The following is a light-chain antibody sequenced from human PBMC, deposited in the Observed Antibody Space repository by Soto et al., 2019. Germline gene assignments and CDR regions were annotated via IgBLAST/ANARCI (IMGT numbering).Light chain of an antibody. V-gene: IGKV4-1*01. J-gene: IGKJ1*01. CDR2: WAS. CDR1: QSVLYSSNNKNY. CDR3: QQYYSTRT. Sequence: DIVMTQSPDSLAVSLGERATINCKSSQSVLYSSNNKNYLAWYQQKPGQPPKLLIYWASTRESGVTDRCSGSGSGTDFTLTISSLQAEDVAVYYCQQYYSTRTFGQGTKVEIK.